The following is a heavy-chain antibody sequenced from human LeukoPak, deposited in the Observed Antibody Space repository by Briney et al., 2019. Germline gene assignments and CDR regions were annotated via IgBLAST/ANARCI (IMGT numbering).Heavy chain of an antibody. V-gene: IGHV4-59*01. CDR1: GGSISSYY. Sequence: SETLSLTCTVSGGSISSYYWSWIRQPPGKGLEWIGYIYYSGGTNYNPSLKSRVNISVDTSKNQFSLKLSSVTAADTAVYYCARSNSLAARPSPPRYWGQGTLVTVSS. CDR2: IYYSGGT. CDR3: ARSNSLAARPSPPRY. D-gene: IGHD6-6*01. J-gene: IGHJ4*02.